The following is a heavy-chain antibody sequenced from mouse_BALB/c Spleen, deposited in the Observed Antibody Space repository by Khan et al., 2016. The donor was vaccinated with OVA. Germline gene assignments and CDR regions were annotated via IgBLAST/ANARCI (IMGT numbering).Heavy chain of an antibody. D-gene: IGHD2-14*01. CDR1: GYTFTSYV. Sequence: VQLQQSRPELVKPGASVKMSCKASGYTFTSYVMHWVKQKPGQGLEWVGYIYPFNDDTNYNEKFKGKATLTSDKSSSTAYLELSRLTSEDSAVDFYAKNYRSDRYFGYWGQGTTLTVSS. J-gene: IGHJ2*01. CDR2: IYPFNDDT. CDR3: AKNYRSDRYFGY. V-gene: IGHV1S136*01.